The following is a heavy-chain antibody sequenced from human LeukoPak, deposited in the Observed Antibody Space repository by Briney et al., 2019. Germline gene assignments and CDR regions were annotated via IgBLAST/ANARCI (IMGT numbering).Heavy chain of an antibody. CDR2: IIGSGDRI. Sequence: GGSLRLSCVTSGFTFNGYAMSWVRQFPGRGLEWVSGIIGSGDRIYLADSVKGRFTVSRDNFRNTVFLRMNSPRDEDTAVYFCAKHRDFWSGSPDCGMDVWGQGTTVTVSS. CDR3: AKHRDFWSGSPDCGMDV. V-gene: IGHV3-23*01. J-gene: IGHJ6*02. CDR1: GFTFNGYA. D-gene: IGHD3-3*01.